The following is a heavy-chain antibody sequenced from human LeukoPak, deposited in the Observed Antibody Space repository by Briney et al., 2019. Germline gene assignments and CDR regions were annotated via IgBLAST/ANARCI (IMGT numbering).Heavy chain of an antibody. D-gene: IGHD5-12*01. Sequence: GSLRLSCAASGFTFSSYGMHWVRQAPGKGLEWVAVISYDGSNKYYADSVKGRFTISRDNSKNTLYLQMDSLRAEDTAVYYCAKDRHSGYDWDTLLDYWGQGTLVTVSS. CDR3: AKDRHSGYDWDTLLDY. CDR2: ISYDGSNK. V-gene: IGHV3-30*18. CDR1: GFTFSSYG. J-gene: IGHJ4*02.